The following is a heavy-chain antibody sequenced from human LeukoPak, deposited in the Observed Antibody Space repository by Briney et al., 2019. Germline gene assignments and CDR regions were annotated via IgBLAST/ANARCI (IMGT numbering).Heavy chain of an antibody. Sequence: SETLSLTCAVSGGSISSSNWWSWVRQPPGKGLEWIGEIYHSGSTNYNPSLKSRVTISVDKSKNQFSLKLSSVTAADTAVYYCASSRPVLHRYYYGMDVWGQGTTVTVSS. CDR2: IYHSGST. J-gene: IGHJ6*02. CDR3: ASSRPVLHRYYYGMDV. CDR1: GGSISSSNW. D-gene: IGHD2-15*01. V-gene: IGHV4-4*02.